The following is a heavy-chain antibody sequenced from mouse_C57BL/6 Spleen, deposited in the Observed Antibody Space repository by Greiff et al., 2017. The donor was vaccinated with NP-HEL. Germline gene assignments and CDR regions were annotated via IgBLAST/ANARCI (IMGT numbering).Heavy chain of an antibody. D-gene: IGHD2-4*01. Sequence: EVQLQESGPGLVKPSQSLSLTCSVTGYSITSGYYWNWIRQFPGNKLEWMGYISYDGSNNYNPSLKNRNSITRDTSKNQFFLKLNAVTTEDTATYYCARDYDYDRAMDYWGQGTSVTVSS. CDR3: ARDYDYDRAMDY. CDR2: ISYDGSN. CDR1: GYSITSGYY. V-gene: IGHV3-6*01. J-gene: IGHJ4*01.